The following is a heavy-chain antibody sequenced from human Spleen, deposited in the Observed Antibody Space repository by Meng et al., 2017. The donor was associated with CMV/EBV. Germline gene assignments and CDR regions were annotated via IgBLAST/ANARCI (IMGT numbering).Heavy chain of an antibody. V-gene: IGHV1-45*02. D-gene: IGHD2-2*01. CDR1: GYTFTYRH. Sequence: SVKVSCKASGYTFTYRHLHWVRQAPGQAPEWMGWITPFNDNTNYAQKFQDRVTITRDRSMSAAYMELSNLRSEDTAMYYCARSPRCNSTSCREDNYYFASWGQGTLVTVSS. CDR2: ITPFNDNT. CDR3: ARSPRCNSTSCREDNYYFAS. J-gene: IGHJ4*02.